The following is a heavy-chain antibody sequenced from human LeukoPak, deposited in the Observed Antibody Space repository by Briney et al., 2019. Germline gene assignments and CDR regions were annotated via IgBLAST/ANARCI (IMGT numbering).Heavy chain of an antibody. V-gene: IGHV3-30-3*01. CDR1: GLTFTGYA. J-gene: IGHJ4*02. D-gene: IGHD3-10*01. CDR2: ISHDGTKK. CDR3: ARDKIYRGSGSCLDY. Sequence: GRSLRLSCAASGLTFTGYAMHWVRQAPGKGLAWMAVISHDGTKKDYADSVKGRFTISRDSSNNALYLQMDSLRAEDTAVYYCARDKIYRGSGSCLDYWGQGTLVTVSS.